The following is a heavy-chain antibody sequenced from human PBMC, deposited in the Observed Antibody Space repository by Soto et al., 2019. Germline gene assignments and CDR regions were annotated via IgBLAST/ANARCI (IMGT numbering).Heavy chain of an antibody. CDR2: IVVGSGNT. CDR3: AAEPGYSRGWPKFSYYYYGRDV. CDR1: GFTFTSSA. Sequence: GASVKVSCKASGFTFTSSAVQWVRQARGQRLEWIGWIVVGSGNTNYAQKFQERVTITRDMSTSTAYMELSSLRSEDTAVYYCAAEPGYSRGWPKFSYYYYGRDVGGQGTTVTV. J-gene: IGHJ6*02. D-gene: IGHD6-19*01. V-gene: IGHV1-58*01.